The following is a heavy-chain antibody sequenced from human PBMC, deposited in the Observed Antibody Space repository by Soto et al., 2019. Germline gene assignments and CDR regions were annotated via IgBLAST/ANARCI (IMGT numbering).Heavy chain of an antibody. Sequence: EVQLVESGGGLVQPGGSLRLSCAASGFTFSSYWMSWVRQAPGKGLEWVANIKQDGSEKYYVDSVKGRFTISRDNAKNSLYLQMNSLRAEDTAVYYCATGGVSSSWLGWCFDYWGQGTLVTVSS. CDR3: ATGGVSSSWLGWCFDY. V-gene: IGHV3-7*04. CDR2: IKQDGSEK. J-gene: IGHJ4*02. CDR1: GFTFSSYW. D-gene: IGHD6-13*01.